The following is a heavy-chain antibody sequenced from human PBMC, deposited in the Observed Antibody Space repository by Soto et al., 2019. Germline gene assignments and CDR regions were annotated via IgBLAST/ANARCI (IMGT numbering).Heavy chain of an antibody. Sequence: QVQLQESGPGLVKPSQTLSLTCTVSGGSISSGGYYWSWIRQHPGKGLEWIGYIYYSGSTYYNPSLKSRVTXSXDXXKTHFSLTLSSVTAADTAVYYCARSSQSTVSTFAYWGQGTLVTVSS. CDR2: IYYSGST. CDR3: ARSSQSTVSTFAY. D-gene: IGHD4-17*01. CDR1: GGSISSGGYY. J-gene: IGHJ4*02. V-gene: IGHV4-31*03.